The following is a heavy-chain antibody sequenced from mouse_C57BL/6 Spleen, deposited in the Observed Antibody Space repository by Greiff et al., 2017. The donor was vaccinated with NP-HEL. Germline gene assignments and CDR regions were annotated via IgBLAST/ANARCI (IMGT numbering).Heavy chain of an antibody. CDR3: ARRGAYDGYVDY. V-gene: IGHV1-50*01. CDR1: GYTFTSYW. J-gene: IGHJ2*01. Sequence: QVQLKQPGAELVKPGASVKLSCKASGYTFTSYWMQWVKQRPGQGLEWIGEIDPSDSYTNYNQKFKGKATLTVDTSSSTAYMQLSSLTSEDSAVYYCARRGAYDGYVDYWGQGTTLTVSS. CDR2: IDPSDSYT. D-gene: IGHD2-3*01.